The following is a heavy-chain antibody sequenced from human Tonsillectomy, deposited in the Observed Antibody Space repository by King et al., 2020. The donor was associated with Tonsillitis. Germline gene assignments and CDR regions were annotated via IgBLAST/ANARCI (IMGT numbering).Heavy chain of an antibody. CDR1: GGSISSGGYS. D-gene: IGHD1-26*01. V-gene: IGHV4-30-2*01. CDR2: IYHSGST. J-gene: IGHJ4*02. Sequence: LQLQESGSGLVKPSQTLSLTCAVSGGSISSGGYSWSWIRQPPGKGLEWIGYIYHSGSTYYNPSLKSRVTISVDRSKNQFSLKLSSVTAADTAVYYCARGGAYYFDYWGQGTLVTVSS. CDR3: ARGGAYYFDY.